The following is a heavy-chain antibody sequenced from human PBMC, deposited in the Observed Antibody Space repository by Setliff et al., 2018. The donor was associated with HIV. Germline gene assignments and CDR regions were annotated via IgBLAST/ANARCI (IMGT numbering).Heavy chain of an antibody. V-gene: IGHV4-4*09. CDR3: ARAFPMTTVVTQSGYGAFDI. J-gene: IGHJ3*02. CDR2: TSTRGGT. D-gene: IGHD4-17*01. CDR1: AGSISSYY. Sequence: SETLSLTCTVSAGSISSYYWTWIRQPPGKGLEWIGYTSTRGGTTYNPSLKSRVTISVDTSKNQFSLKLSSVTAADTAGYYCARAFPMTTVVTQSGYGAFDIWGQGTMVTVSS.